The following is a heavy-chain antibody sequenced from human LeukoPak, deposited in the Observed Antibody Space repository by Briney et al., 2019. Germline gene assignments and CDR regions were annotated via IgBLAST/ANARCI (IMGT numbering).Heavy chain of an antibody. D-gene: IGHD3-3*01. Sequence: SETLSLTCNVSRYSITSGSFWVWVRQPPGNGLEWIGNIHHSGTTYYNPSLQSRVTLSMGTSKNQFSLRLSSVTAADTAIYYCARAVFWGGHGAELDSWGQGTLVTVSS. J-gene: IGHJ4*02. CDR1: RYSITSGSF. CDR3: ARAVFWGGHGAELDS. CDR2: IHHSGTT. V-gene: IGHV4-38-2*02.